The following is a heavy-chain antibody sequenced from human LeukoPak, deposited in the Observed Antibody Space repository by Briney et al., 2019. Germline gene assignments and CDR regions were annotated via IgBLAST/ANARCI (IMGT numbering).Heavy chain of an antibody. CDR3: AKDQTTGVTYYDFWSGYFSDYFDY. J-gene: IGHJ4*02. Sequence: PGRSLRLSCAASGFTFSSYAMHWVRQAPGKGLEWVSAISGSGGSTYYADSVKGRFTISRDNSKNTLYLQMNSLRAEDTAVYYCAKDQTTGVTYYDFWSGYFSDYFDYWGQGTLVTVSS. CDR1: GFTFSSYA. CDR2: ISGSGGST. V-gene: IGHV3-23*01. D-gene: IGHD3-3*01.